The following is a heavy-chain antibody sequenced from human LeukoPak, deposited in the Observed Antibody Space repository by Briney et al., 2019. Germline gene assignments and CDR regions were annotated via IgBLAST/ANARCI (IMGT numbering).Heavy chain of an antibody. Sequence: GGSLRLSCAASGFTFSTYWMSWVRQAPGKGLEWVANIDQDGSGKDYVDSLKGRFTISRDNTKNSLYLQMNSLRAEDTAVYYCARGYRYVVYWGQGTLVTVSS. CDR2: IDQDGSGK. V-gene: IGHV3-7*03. D-gene: IGHD6-13*01. CDR1: GFTFSTYW. CDR3: ARGYRYVVY. J-gene: IGHJ4*02.